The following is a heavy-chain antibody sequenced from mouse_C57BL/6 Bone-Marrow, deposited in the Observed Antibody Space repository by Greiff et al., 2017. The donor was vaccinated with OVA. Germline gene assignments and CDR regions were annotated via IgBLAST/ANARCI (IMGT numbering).Heavy chain of an antibody. CDR1: GYTFTSYG. CDR3: AETPGFAY. V-gene: IGHV1-81*01. J-gene: IGHJ3*01. Sequence: QVQLQQSGAELARPGASVKLSCKASGYTFTSYGISWVKQRPGQGLEWIGEIYPRSGNTYYNEKFKGKATLPADKSSSTAYMELRSLTSEDSAVYFCAETPGFAYWGQGTLVTVSA. D-gene: IGHD3-2*01. CDR2: IYPRSGNT.